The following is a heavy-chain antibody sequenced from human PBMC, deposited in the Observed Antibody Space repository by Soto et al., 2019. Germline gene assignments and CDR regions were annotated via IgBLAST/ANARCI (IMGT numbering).Heavy chain of an antibody. CDR1: GGSFSGYY. CDR3: ARGGLRNYDFWSGYYPWYFDY. J-gene: IGHJ4*02. Sequence: PSETLSLTCAVYGGSFSGYYWSWIRQPPGKGLEWIGEINHSGSTNYNPSLKSRVTISVDTSKNQFSLKLSSVTAADTAVYYCARGGLRNYDFWSGYYPWYFDYWGQGTLVT. D-gene: IGHD3-3*01. V-gene: IGHV4-34*01. CDR2: INHSGST.